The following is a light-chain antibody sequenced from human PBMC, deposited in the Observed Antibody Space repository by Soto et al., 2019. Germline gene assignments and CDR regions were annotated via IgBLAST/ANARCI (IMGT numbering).Light chain of an antibody. J-gene: IGKJ1*01. Sequence: DIQMTQSPSIVSASVGDRVTITCRASQSISIWVAWYQQKPGRAPNLLIYKASNLESGVPSRFSGSGFGTEFTLTINNLQPDDFSTYYCQQYSNYWTFGQGTKVEIK. CDR2: KAS. CDR1: QSISIW. CDR3: QQYSNYWT. V-gene: IGKV1-5*03.